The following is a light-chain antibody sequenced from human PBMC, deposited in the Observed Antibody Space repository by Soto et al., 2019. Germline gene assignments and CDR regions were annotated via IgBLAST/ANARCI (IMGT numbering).Light chain of an antibody. CDR3: QQSYSAPPT. CDR2: AAS. CDR1: QRISTF. V-gene: IGKV1-39*01. Sequence: DIQMTQSPSSLSVSVGDTVTITCRASQRISTFLNWYQQKPGKAPNLLIYAASSLQSGVPSRFSGSGSGTDFTLTISSLQPEDFATYFCQQSYSAPPTFGQGTKVEI. J-gene: IGKJ1*01.